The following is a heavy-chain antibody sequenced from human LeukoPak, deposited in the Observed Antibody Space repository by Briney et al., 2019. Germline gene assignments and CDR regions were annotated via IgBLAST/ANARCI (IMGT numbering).Heavy chain of an antibody. Sequence: SETLSLTCTVSGGSISSSSYYWGWIRQPPGKGLEWIGSIYYSGSTYYNPSLKSRVTISVDTSKNQFSLKLSSVTAADTAVYYCARHEWGYDFWSGPNWFDPWGQGTLVTVSS. J-gene: IGHJ5*02. CDR3: ARHEWGYDFWSGPNWFDP. V-gene: IGHV4-39*01. CDR1: GGSISSSSYY. CDR2: IYYSGST. D-gene: IGHD3-3*01.